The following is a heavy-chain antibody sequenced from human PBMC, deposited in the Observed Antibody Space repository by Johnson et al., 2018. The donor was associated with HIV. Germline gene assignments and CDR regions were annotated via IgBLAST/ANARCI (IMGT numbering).Heavy chain of an antibody. V-gene: IGHV3-11*04. D-gene: IGHD3-16*02. CDR1: GFTFSDYY. Sequence: QVQLVESGGGLVKPGGSLRISCAASGFTFSDYYIHWIRQAPGKGLEWLAFITGRGTAIYADSVKGRFTISRDNSKNTLYLQMNSLRAEDTAVYYCATELSLLRDAFDIWGQGTMVTVSS. J-gene: IGHJ3*02. CDR3: ATELSLLRDAFDI. CDR2: ITGRGTAI.